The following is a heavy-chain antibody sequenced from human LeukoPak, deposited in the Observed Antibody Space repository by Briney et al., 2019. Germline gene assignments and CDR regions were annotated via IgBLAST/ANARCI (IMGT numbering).Heavy chain of an antibody. J-gene: IGHJ6*03. Sequence: GASVKVSCKASGYTFTSYDINWVRQAPGQGLEWMGWMNPNSGNTGYAQKFQGRVTMTRNTSISTAYMELSSLRSEDTAVYYCARSVTAAANYYYMDVWGKGTTVTVSS. D-gene: IGHD6-13*01. V-gene: IGHV1-8*01. CDR3: ARSVTAAANYYYMDV. CDR2: MNPNSGNT. CDR1: GYTFTSYD.